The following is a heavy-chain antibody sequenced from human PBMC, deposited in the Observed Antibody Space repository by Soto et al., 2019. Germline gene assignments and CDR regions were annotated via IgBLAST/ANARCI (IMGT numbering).Heavy chain of an antibody. V-gene: IGHV3-23*01. J-gene: IGHJ4*02. CDR2: ISGSGGST. D-gene: IGHD5-18*01. CDR3: AKGSYGLPYYFDY. CDR1: GFTFSIYA. Sequence: PGGSLRLSCAASGFTFSIYAMSWVRHAPGKGLEWVSAISGSGGSTYYADSVKGRFTISRDNSKNTLYLQMNSLRAEDTAVYYCAKGSYGLPYYFDYWGQGTLVTVSS.